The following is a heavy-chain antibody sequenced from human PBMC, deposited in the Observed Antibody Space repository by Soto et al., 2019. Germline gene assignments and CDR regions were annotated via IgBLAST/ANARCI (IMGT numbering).Heavy chain of an antibody. CDR2: IYPGDSDT. Sequence: GESLKISCKGSGYSFTSYWIGWVRQMPVKGLEWMGIIYPGDSDTRYSPSFQGQVTISADKSISTAYLQWSSLKASDTAMYYCARGGDYYGSGSYPPYYYYMDVWGKGTTVTVSS. J-gene: IGHJ6*03. D-gene: IGHD3-10*01. V-gene: IGHV5-51*01. CDR1: GYSFTSYW. CDR3: ARGGDYYGSGSYPPYYYYMDV.